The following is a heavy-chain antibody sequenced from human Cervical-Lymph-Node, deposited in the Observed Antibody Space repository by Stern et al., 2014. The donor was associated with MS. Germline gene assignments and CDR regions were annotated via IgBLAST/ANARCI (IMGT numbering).Heavy chain of an antibody. CDR1: GYTFTSYA. CDR3: ARSLSVMGPARV. V-gene: IGHV1-3*01. Sequence: QVQLVQSGAEVMKPGASVKVSCKASGYTFTSYAMHWVRQAPGQRLEWMGWIHAGNGNTKYSQKFQGRVTFTRDTSASTAYMELSSLRSEDTAVYYCARSLSVMGPARVWGQGTTVTVSS. D-gene: IGHD3-16*01. CDR2: IHAGNGNT. J-gene: IGHJ6*02.